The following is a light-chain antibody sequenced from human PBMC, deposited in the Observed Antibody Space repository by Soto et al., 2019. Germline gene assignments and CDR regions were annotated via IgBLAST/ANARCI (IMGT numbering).Light chain of an antibody. CDR2: KAA. CDR1: QNINRW. Sequence: DIQMTQSPSTLSASVGDRVTITCRARQNINRWLAWYQQRPGKAPNLLIHKAATLEVGVPSRFSGSASGNEFALTISSLQSDDFAVYFCLEYNVYPLSFGGGTKVEIK. V-gene: IGKV1-5*03. J-gene: IGKJ4*01. CDR3: LEYNVYPLS.